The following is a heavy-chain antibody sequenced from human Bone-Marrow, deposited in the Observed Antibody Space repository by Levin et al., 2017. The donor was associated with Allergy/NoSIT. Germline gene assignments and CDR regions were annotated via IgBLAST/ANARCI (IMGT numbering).Heavy chain of an antibody. J-gene: IGHJ3*02. D-gene: IGHD3-9*01. Sequence: SETLSLTCTVSGGSISSGDYYWSWIRQPPGKGLEWIGYIYYSGSTYYNPSLKSRVTISVDTSKNQFSLKLSSVTAADTAVYYCARDVIDYDIRAFDIWGQGTMVTVSS. CDR2: IYYSGST. V-gene: IGHV4-30-4*01. CDR3: ARDVIDYDIRAFDI. CDR1: GGSISSGDYY.